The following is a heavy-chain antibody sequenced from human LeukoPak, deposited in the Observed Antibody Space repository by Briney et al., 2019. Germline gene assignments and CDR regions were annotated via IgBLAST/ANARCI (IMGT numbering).Heavy chain of an antibody. Sequence: SVKVSCKASGGTFSSYAISWVRQAPGQGLEWMGGIIPIFGTANYAQKFQGRVTITTDESTSTAYMELSSLRSEDTAVYYCAKETSSSSSYFDYWGQGTLVTVSS. J-gene: IGHJ4*02. CDR2: IIPIFGTA. V-gene: IGHV1-69*05. D-gene: IGHD6-6*01. CDR1: GGTFSSYA. CDR3: AKETSSSSSYFDY.